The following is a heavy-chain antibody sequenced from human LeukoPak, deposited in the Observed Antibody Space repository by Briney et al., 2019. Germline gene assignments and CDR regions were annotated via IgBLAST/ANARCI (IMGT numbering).Heavy chain of an antibody. D-gene: IGHD1-26*01. CDR3: ARDSLGATYYYYYYMDV. Sequence: PSETLSLTCTVSGGSLSSYYWSWIRQPAGKGLEWIGRIYTSGSTNYNPSLKSRVTMSVDTSKNQFSLKLSSVTAADTAVYYCARDSLGATYYYYYYMDVWGKGTTVTVSS. V-gene: IGHV4-4*07. CDR1: GGSLSSYY. CDR2: IYTSGST. J-gene: IGHJ6*03.